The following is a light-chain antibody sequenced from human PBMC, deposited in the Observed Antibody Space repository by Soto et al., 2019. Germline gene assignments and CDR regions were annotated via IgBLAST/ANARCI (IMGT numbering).Light chain of an antibody. CDR1: QSIRTY. Sequence: DIQMTQSPSSLSASVGDRVTITCRASQSIRTYLNWYQQKPGKAPKLVIYAASSLQSGVPSRFSGSGSGTDFTLTISSLQPEDFATFYCQQSHSTPNTFGGGTKVEIE. V-gene: IGKV1-39*01. J-gene: IGKJ4*01. CDR3: QQSHSTPNT. CDR2: AAS.